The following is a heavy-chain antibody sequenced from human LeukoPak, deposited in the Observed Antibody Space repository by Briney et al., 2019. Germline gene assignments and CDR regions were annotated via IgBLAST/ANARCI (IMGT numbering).Heavy chain of an antibody. J-gene: IGHJ4*02. CDR2: ITISSTYI. Sequence: GGSLRLSCAASGFTLSSYTMHWVRQAPGKGLEWVSSITISSTYIYYADSVKGRFTISRDNSKNTLYLQMNSLRAEDTAVYYCARYPYGSGSYTPGKFDYWGQGTLVTVSS. CDR3: ARYPYGSGSYTPGKFDY. CDR1: GFTLSSYT. V-gene: IGHV3-21*04. D-gene: IGHD3-10*01.